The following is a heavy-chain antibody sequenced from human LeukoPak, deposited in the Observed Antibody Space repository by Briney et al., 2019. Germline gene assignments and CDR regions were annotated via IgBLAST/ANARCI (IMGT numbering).Heavy chain of an antibody. J-gene: IGHJ4*02. Sequence: GGSLRLSCTASGFTFGDYAMSWVRQAPGKGLDWVSVIYNDGSTYYADSVKGRFTISRDNSKNTLYLQMNSLRAEDTAVYYCAREGPPGYYFDYWGQGTLVTVSS. CDR2: IYNDGST. CDR3: AREGPPGYYFDY. D-gene: IGHD7-27*01. CDR1: GFTFGDYA. V-gene: IGHV3-53*01.